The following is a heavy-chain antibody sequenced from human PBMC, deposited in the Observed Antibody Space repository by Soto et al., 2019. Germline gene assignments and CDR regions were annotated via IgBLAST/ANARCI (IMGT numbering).Heavy chain of an antibody. J-gene: IGHJ4*02. CDR1: AFTFSSHW. D-gene: IGHD1-1*01. CDR2: IKKDGSET. CDR3: TGGTGWFTEK. Sequence: EVYLVESGGDLVQPGGSLRLSCVASAFTFSSHWMNWVRQAPGKGLEWVAIIKKDGSETNYADSVMGRFTISRDNAKNSLYMEMNSLRVEDTAVYSCTGGTGWFTEKWGQGTLVTVAS. V-gene: IGHV3-7*04.